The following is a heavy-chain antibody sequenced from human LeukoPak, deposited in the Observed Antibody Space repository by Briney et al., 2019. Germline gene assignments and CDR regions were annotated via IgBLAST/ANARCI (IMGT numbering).Heavy chain of an antibody. CDR3: ARDVSGYGDFH. J-gene: IGHJ4*02. CDR1: GFTVSGNY. CDR2: IYSGGTT. D-gene: IGHD4-17*01. V-gene: IGHV3-53*01. Sequence: GGSLRLSCAVSGFTVSGNYMNWVRQAPGKGLEWVSVIYSGGTTFYADSLKGRFTISRDNSKNTLFLQMNSLRAEDTAVYYCARDVSGYGDFHWGQGTLVTVSS.